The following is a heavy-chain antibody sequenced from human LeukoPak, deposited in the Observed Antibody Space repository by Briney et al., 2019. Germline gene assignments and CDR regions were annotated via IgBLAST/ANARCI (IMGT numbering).Heavy chain of an antibody. CDR1: GYSFTGYY. CDR3: ARVRDGYNDAYDI. CDR2: INPNSGGT. J-gene: IGHJ3*02. V-gene: IGHV1-2*02. Sequence: ASVKVSCKTSGYSFTGYYMHWVRQAPGQGLEWMGWINPNSGGTKYAQRFKGRVTMTRDTSISTAYMELSSLRSEDTAVYYCARVRDGYNDAYDIWGQGTMVTVPS. D-gene: IGHD5-24*01.